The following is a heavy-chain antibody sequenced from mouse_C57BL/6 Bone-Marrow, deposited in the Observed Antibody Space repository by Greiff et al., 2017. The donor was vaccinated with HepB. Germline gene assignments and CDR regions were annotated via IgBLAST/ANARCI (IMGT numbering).Heavy chain of an antibody. CDR2: IWWNDNK. V-gene: IGHV8-11*01. Sequence: QVTLKESGPGILQPSQTLSLTCSFSGFSLSTSGMGVGWIHQPSGNGLEWLAHIWWNDNKYYNTALKSRLTISKDTSNNQVFLKIASVDTADTATYYCARIRGPVTTVVATWEYFDVWGTGTTVTVSS. CDR3: ARIRGPVTTVVATWEYFDV. CDR1: GFSLSTSGMG. J-gene: IGHJ1*03. D-gene: IGHD1-1*01.